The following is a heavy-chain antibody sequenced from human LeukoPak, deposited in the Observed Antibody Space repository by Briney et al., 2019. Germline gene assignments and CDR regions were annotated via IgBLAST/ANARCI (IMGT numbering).Heavy chain of an antibody. D-gene: IGHD3-3*01. CDR2: ISGSGGST. V-gene: IGHV3-23*01. J-gene: IGHJ6*03. CDR1: GFSFSSNT. Sequence: PGGSLRLSCAGSGFSFSSNTMRWVRQAPGKGLEWVSAISGSGGSTYYADSVKGRFTISRDNSKNTLYLQMNSLRAEDTAVYYCAKDIFWSGPMDVWGKGTTVTVSS. CDR3: AKDIFWSGPMDV.